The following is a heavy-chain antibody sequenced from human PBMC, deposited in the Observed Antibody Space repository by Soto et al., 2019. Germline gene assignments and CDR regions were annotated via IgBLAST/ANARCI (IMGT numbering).Heavy chain of an antibody. J-gene: IGHJ6*02. CDR2: INHSGST. CDR1: GGSFSGYY. Sequence: PSETLSLTCAVYGGSFSGYYWSWIRQPPGKGLEWIGEINHSGSTNYNPSLKSRVTISVDTSKNQFSLKLSSVTAADTAVYYCARGGLRRSYSSRIGMDVWGQGTTVTVSS. CDR3: ARGGLRRSYSSRIGMDV. D-gene: IGHD2-21*01. V-gene: IGHV4-34*01.